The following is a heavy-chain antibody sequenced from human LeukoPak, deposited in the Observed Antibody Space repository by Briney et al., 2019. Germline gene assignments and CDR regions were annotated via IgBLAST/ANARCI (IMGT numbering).Heavy chain of an antibody. CDR2: ISSSSSYI. D-gene: IGHD6-19*01. V-gene: IGHV3-21*01. J-gene: IGHJ4*02. Sequence: GGSLRLSCAASGFTFSNYAMCWVRQALGKGLEWVSSISSSSSYIYYADSVKGRFTISRDNAKNSLYLQMNSLRAEDTAVYYCARDYSSGRYIFDYWGQGTLVTVSS. CDR3: ARDYSSGRYIFDY. CDR1: GFTFSNYA.